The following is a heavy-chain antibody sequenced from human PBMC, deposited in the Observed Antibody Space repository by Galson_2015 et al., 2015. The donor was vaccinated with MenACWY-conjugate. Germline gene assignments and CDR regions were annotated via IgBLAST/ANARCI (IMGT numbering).Heavy chain of an antibody. D-gene: IGHD2-8*01. CDR3: ARDQGLAASNDVPFGYGPDV. V-gene: IGHV3-30-3*01. CDR1: GFTFNTYA. CDR2: ISYDGGSK. J-gene: IGHJ6*02. Sequence: SLRLSCAASGFTFNTYAIHWVRQAPGKGLEWVAVISYDGGSKYYADSVRGRLTISRDNSKNTLYLQMNSLRTEDTAMDYCARDQGLAASNDVPFGYGPDVWGQGTTVTVSS.